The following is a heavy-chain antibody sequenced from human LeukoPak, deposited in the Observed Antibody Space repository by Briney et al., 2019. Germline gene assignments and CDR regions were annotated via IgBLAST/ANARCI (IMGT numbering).Heavy chain of an antibody. V-gene: IGHV3-23*01. CDR3: AKGAYDYIEIAYFDY. CDR1: RFTFSTYA. Sequence: GGSLRLSCAASRFTFSTYAMSWVRQAPGKGLEWVSTIANNGGDTYYADSVKGRFTISSDNSKNTLYLQMNSLRAEDTAVYYCAKGAYDYIEIAYFDYWGQGSLVTVTS. J-gene: IGHJ4*02. D-gene: IGHD5-12*01. CDR2: IANNGGDT.